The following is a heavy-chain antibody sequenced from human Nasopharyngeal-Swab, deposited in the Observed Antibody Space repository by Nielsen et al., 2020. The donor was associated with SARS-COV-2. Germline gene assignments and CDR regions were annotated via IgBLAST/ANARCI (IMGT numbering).Heavy chain of an antibody. CDR3: ARPMRPMGHYYFGMDV. V-gene: IGHV5-51*01. J-gene: IGHJ6*02. D-gene: IGHD1-26*01. CDR1: GYSFTTYW. Sequence: GGSLRLSCKGSGYSFTTYWIGWVRQMPGKGLEWMGIIYPGDSNTRYSPSFQGQVTIPVDKYSSTAYLQWSSLEASDTAIYYCARPMRPMGHYYFGMDVWGQGTTVTVSS. CDR2: IYPGDSNT.